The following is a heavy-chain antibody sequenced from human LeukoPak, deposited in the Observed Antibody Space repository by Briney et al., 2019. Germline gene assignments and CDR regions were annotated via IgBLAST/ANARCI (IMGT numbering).Heavy chain of an antibody. V-gene: IGHV1-69*04. CDR2: IIPILGIA. D-gene: IGHD6-19*01. CDR1: GGTFSSYT. Sequence: SVKVSCKASGGTFSSYTISRVRQAPGQGLEWMGRIIPILGIANYAQKFQGRVTITADKSTSTAYMELSSLRSEDTAVYYCARDRSGYAFDIWGQGTMVTVSS. CDR3: ARDRSGYAFDI. J-gene: IGHJ3*02.